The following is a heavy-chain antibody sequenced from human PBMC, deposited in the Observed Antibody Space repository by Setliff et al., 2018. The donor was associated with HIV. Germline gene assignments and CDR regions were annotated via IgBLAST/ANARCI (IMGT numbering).Heavy chain of an antibody. D-gene: IGHD1-1*01. J-gene: IGHJ3*01. CDR1: GASIKDYY. Sequence: SETLSLTCTVSGASIKDYYWNWIRQPPGKGLEWIGFAHHSGVTSYNPSLHSRVIIAVVTSRNQFSLRVNSITAADTALYYCARWGEPTIQAFDVWGLGTMVTVSS. CDR3: ARWGEPTIQAFDV. CDR2: AHHSGVT. V-gene: IGHV4-59*08.